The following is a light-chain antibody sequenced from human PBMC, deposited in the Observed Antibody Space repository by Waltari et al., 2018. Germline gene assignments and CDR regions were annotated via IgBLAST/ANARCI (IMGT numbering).Light chain of an antibody. CDR1: QSVSSY. Sequence: FILTQSPATLSLSPGERATLSCRASQSVSSYLAWYQQKPGQAPRLLIYGASSRATGSPDRFSGSGSGTDFTLTISSLEPEDFAVYYCQKYSTSPFTFGPGTKLDIK. CDR3: QKYSTSPFT. CDR2: GAS. J-gene: IGKJ3*01. V-gene: IGKV3-20*01.